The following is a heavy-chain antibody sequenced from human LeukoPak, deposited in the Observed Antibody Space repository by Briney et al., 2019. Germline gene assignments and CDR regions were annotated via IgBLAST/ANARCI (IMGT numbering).Heavy chain of an antibody. V-gene: IGHV5-51*01. D-gene: IGHD1-7*01. J-gene: IGHJ4*02. CDR1: GYSFTSYW. Sequence: GESLKISCKGSGYSFTSYWIGWVRQMPGKGLEWMGIIYPGDSDTRYSPSFQGQVTISADKSISTAYLQWSSLKASDTAMYYCARGDWNYDSLSPFFDYWGQGTLVTVSS. CDR2: IYPGDSDT. CDR3: ARGDWNYDSLSPFFDY.